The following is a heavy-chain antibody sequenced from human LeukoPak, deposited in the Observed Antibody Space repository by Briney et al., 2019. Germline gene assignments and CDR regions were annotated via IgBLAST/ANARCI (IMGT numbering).Heavy chain of an antibody. D-gene: IGHD3-10*02. CDR2: IKQDGSEK. Sequence: GGSLRLSCAASGFTFSSYWMSWVRQAPGKGLEWVANIKQDGSEKYYVDSVKGRFTISRDNAKNSLSLQMNSLRAEDTAVYYCAELGITMIGGVWGKGTTVTISS. J-gene: IGHJ6*04. CDR1: GFTFSSYW. CDR3: AELGITMIGGV. V-gene: IGHV3-7*01.